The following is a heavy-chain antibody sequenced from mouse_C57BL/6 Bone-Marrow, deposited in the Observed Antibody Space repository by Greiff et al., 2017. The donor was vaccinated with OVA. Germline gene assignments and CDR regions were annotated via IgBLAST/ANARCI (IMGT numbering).Heavy chain of an antibody. Sequence: EVQLQQSGPELVKPGASVKISCKASGYTFTDYYMNWVKQSHGKSLEWIGDINPNNGGTSYNQKFKGKATLTVDKSSSTAYMELRSLTSEDSAVYCCARRSGSRHYWGQGTTLTVSS. V-gene: IGHV1-26*01. D-gene: IGHD1-1*01. CDR3: ARRSGSRHY. CDR1: GYTFTDYY. J-gene: IGHJ2*01. CDR2: INPNNGGT.